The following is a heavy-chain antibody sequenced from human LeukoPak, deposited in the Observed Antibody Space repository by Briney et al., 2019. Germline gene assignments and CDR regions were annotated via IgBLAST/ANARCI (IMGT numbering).Heavy chain of an antibody. CDR1: GFTLSSYG. CDR2: IWHDGSNK. V-gene: IGHV3-30*02. Sequence: PGGSLRLSCTASGFTLSSYGMHWVRQAPGKGLEWVTVIWHDGSNKYYADSVKGRFTISRDNSKNTLYLQMNSLRAEDTAVYYCAKDRRSGEATVTLPLDYWGQGTLVTVSS. J-gene: IGHJ4*02. CDR3: AKDRRSGEATVTLPLDY. D-gene: IGHD4-17*01.